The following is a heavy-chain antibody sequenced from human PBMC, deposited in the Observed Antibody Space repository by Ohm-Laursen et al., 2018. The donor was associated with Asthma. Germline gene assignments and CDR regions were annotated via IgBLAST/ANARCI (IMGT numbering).Heavy chain of an antibody. J-gene: IGHJ4*02. CDR3: AKDVLGFVAAAQD. D-gene: IGHD6-13*01. CDR2: ITSDGSWT. CDR1: GFTFSSYA. V-gene: IGHV3-30-3*01. Sequence: RSLRLSCSASGFTFSSYAMHWVRQAPGKGLEWVSIITSDGSWTSYADSVKGRFTISRDNSKNTLYMQMNSLRAEDTAIYYCAKDVLGFVAAAQDWGQGTLVTVSS.